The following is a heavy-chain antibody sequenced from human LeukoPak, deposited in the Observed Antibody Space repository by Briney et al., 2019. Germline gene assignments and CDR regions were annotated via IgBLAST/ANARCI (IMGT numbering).Heavy chain of an antibody. V-gene: IGHV3-30*14. Sequence: GGSLRLSCAASGFTFSSHAMHWVRQAPGKGLEWVTVISVDESKKFYADFVKGRFTISRDNSKNTVFLQVNSLTAEDTAVYYCASDGGIGWLDFDHWGQGTLVIVSS. CDR1: GFTFSSHA. CDR3: ASDGGIGWLDFDH. CDR2: ISVDESKK. D-gene: IGHD6-19*01. J-gene: IGHJ4*02.